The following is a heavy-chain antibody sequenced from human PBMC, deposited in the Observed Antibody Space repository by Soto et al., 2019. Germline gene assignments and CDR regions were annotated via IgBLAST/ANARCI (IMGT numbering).Heavy chain of an antibody. J-gene: IGHJ5*02. D-gene: IGHD3-3*01. CDR2: MKPNSGNT. CDR1: GFTFTIYD. Sequence: SPQPSGFTFTIYDINLVRQGTGPGLEWMGWMKPNSGNTGYAQKFQGRVTMTRNTSISTGYMELSSLRSEDTAVYYCARASYYDFWSGYYWLDPWGQGTLVTVSS. V-gene: IGHV1-8*01. CDR3: ARASYYDFWSGYYWLDP.